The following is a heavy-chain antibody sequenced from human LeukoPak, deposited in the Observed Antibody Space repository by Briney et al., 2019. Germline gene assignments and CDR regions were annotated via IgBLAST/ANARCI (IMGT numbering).Heavy chain of an antibody. V-gene: IGHV3-30*02. J-gene: IGHJ3*02. CDR1: GFTFSNYG. D-gene: IGHD1-26*01. CDR3: AKDVVGARLPNAFDI. Sequence: GGSLRLSCAASGFTFSNYGMHWVRQAPGKGLEWVALISFDGSQKYYADSVKGRFTISRDNSKSTVYLQMNSLRVEDAAVYYCAKDVVGARLPNAFDIRGQGTMVTVSS. CDR2: ISFDGSQK.